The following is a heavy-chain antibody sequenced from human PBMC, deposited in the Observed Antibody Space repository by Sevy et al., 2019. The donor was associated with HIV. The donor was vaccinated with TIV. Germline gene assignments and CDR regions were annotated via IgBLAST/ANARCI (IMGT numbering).Heavy chain of an antibody. CDR3: ASRFMPGGPTNY. Sequence: GGSLRLSCAASGFTFSSYAMSWVRQAPGKGLEWVSAISASGGSTYYTNSVKGRFTISRDNSKNALYLQLSSLRAEDTALYYCASRFMPGGPTNYWGQGTLVTVSS. V-gene: IGHV3-23*01. CDR2: ISASGGST. J-gene: IGHJ4*02. CDR1: GFTFSSYA. D-gene: IGHD2-8*01.